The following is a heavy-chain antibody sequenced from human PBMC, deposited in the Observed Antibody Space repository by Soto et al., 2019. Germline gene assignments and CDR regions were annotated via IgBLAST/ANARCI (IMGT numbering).Heavy chain of an antibody. J-gene: IGHJ4*02. CDR1: GGSFSGYY. D-gene: IGHD3-10*01. V-gene: IGHV4-34*01. CDR2: INHSGST. Sequence: SETLSLSCAVYGGSFSGYYWSWIRQPPGKGLEWIGEINHSGSTNYNPSLKSRVTISVDTSKNQFSLKLSSVTAADTAVYYCSRVPTMVRGVISGHDYFASWAQGTLVTVSS. CDR3: SRVPTMVRGVISGHDYFAS.